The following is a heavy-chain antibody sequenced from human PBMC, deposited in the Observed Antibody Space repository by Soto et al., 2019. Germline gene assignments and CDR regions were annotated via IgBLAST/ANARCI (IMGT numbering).Heavy chain of an antibody. CDR3: ARHGGLLIAAAGIDWFDP. J-gene: IGHJ5*02. Sequence: EVQLVQSGAEVKKPGESLRISCKGSGYSFTSYWISWVRQMPGKGLEWMGRIDPSDSYTNYSPSFQGHVTISADKSISTAYLQWSSLKASDTAMYYCARHGGLLIAAAGIDWFDPWGQGTLVTVSS. CDR1: GYSFTSYW. CDR2: IDPSDSYT. D-gene: IGHD6-13*01. V-gene: IGHV5-10-1*03.